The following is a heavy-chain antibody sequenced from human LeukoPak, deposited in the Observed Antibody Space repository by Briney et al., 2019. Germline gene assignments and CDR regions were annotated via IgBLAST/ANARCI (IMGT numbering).Heavy chain of an antibody. J-gene: IGHJ3*02. CDR1: GFTFSNYE. CDR3: ARAHCSGGTCQEAFDI. V-gene: IGHV3-48*03. Sequence: GGSLRLSCAASGFTFSNYEMNWVRQAPGKGLEYISYISSSSGTKYHADSVKGRFTVSRDNAKNTLYLQMNSLRAEDTAIYYCARAHCSGGTCQEAFDIWGQGTMVTVSS. CDR2: ISSSSGTK. D-gene: IGHD2-15*01.